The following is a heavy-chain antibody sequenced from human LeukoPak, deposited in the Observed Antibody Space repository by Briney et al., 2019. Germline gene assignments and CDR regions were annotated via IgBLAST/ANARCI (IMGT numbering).Heavy chain of an antibody. V-gene: IGHV4-30-2*01. D-gene: IGHD5-18*01. CDR3: ARGRGYSYVDAFDI. CDR1: GGSISSGGYS. J-gene: IGHJ3*02. CDR2: IYHSGST. Sequence: SETLSLTCAVSGGSISSGGYSWSWIRQPPGEGLEWIGYIYHSGSTYYNPSLKSRVTISVDRSKNQFSLKLSSVTAADTAVYYCARGRGYSYVDAFDIWGQGTMVTVSS.